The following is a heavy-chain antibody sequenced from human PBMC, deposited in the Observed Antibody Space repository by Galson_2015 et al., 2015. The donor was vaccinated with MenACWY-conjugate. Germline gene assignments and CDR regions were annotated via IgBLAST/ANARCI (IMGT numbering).Heavy chain of an antibody. V-gene: IGHV3-30*03. D-gene: IGHD5-18*01. CDR2: ISYDGSNK. J-gene: IGHJ4*02. Sequence: SLRLSCAASGFTFSSYGMHWVRQAPGKGLEWVAVISYDGSNKYYADSVKGRFTISRDNSKNTLYLQMNSLRAEDTAVYYCAGGYSYGYVSYWGQGTLVTVSS. CDR3: AGGYSYGYVSY. CDR1: GFTFSSYG.